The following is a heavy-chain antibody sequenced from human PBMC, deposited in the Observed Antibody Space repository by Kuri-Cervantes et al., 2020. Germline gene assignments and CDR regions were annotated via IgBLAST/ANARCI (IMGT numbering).Heavy chain of an antibody. D-gene: IGHD1-1*01. CDR1: GGTFSSYA. Sequence: SVKVSCKASGGTFSSYAISWVRQAPGQGLEWMGGIIPIFGTANYAQKFQGRVTITADKSTSTAYMELSSLRTEDTAVYYCARDGTTGGRGDAFDIWGQGTMVTVSS. V-gene: IGHV1-69*06. J-gene: IGHJ3*02. CDR3: ARDGTTGGRGDAFDI. CDR2: IIPIFGTA.